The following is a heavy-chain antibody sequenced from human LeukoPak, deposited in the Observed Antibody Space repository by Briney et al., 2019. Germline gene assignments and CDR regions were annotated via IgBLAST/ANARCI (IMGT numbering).Heavy chain of an antibody. D-gene: IGHD5-12*01. Sequence: GASVKVSCKASGYTFTSYYMHWVRQAPGQGLEWMGIINPSGGSTSYAQKFQGRVTMTRDTSTSTVYMELSSLRSEDTAVYYCARGSVVRGYSGYETPLGYWGQGTLVTVSS. J-gene: IGHJ4*02. V-gene: IGHV1-46*01. CDR3: ARGSVVRGYSGYETPLGY. CDR1: GYTFTSYY. CDR2: INPSGGST.